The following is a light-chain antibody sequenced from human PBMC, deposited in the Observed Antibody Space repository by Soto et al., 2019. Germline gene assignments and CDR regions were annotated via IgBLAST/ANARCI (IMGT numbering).Light chain of an antibody. Sequence: QSALTQPASVSGSPGQSITISCSGISSDVDTYNYVSWYQLHPGKAPKVVIYDVSSRPSGVSNRFSGSRSGNTASLTISGLQAEDEAHYYCCSHSSGRTLYVSGTGTKVTVL. CDR2: DVS. CDR1: SSDVDTYNY. J-gene: IGLJ1*01. CDR3: CSHSSGRTLYV. V-gene: IGLV2-14*03.